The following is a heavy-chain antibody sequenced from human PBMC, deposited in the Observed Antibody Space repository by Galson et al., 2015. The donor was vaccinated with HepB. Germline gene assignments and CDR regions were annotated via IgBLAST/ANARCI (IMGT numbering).Heavy chain of an antibody. CDR2: ISWDGGST. J-gene: IGHJ4*02. Sequence: SLRLSCAASGFTFDDYAMHWVRQAPGKGLEWVSLISWDGGSTYYADSVKGRFTISRDNSKNSLYLQMNSLRAEDTALYYCAKGFVSGQWLPPDYWGQGTLVTVSS. CDR3: AKGFVSGQWLPPDY. D-gene: IGHD6-19*01. V-gene: IGHV3-43D*03. CDR1: GFTFDDYA.